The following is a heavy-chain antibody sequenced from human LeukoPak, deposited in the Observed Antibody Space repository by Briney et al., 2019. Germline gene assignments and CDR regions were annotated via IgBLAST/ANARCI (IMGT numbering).Heavy chain of an antibody. D-gene: IGHD6-19*01. CDR1: GGSINTYY. Sequence: SETLSLTCTVSGGSINTYYWGWIRQSPGKGLEWIGYIYSSGTNNYNPSLKSRVTMSIDTSENQFSLKLSSVTAADTALYYCARHGSGWSFDYWGRGALVTVSS. J-gene: IGHJ4*02. V-gene: IGHV4-59*08. CDR3: ARHGSGWSFDY. CDR2: IYSSGTN.